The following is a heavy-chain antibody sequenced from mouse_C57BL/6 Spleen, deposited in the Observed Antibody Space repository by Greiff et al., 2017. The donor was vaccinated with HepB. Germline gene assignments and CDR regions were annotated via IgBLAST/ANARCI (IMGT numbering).Heavy chain of an antibody. CDR2: IYPRSGNT. CDR1: GYTFTSYG. CDR3: GRRATVVDY. J-gene: IGHJ2*01. V-gene: IGHV1-81*01. D-gene: IGHD1-1*02. Sequence: VQLQQSGAELARPGASVKLSCKASGYTFTSYGISWVKQRTGQGLEWIGEIYPRSGNTYYNEKFKGKATLTADKSSSTAYMELRSLTSEDSAVYFGGRRATVVDYWGQGTTLTVSS.